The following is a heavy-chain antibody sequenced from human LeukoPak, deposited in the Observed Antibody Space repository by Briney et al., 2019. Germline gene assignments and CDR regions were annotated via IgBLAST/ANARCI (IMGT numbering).Heavy chain of an antibody. J-gene: IGHJ4*02. Sequence: PGVSLRLSCAGSGFIFSDYYMSWIRQAPGKGLEWVSHISGSGTKVYYGDSVKGRFTISRDNAKKSLYLQMNSLRAEDTAVYYCATEGRHSGSGSYYDYWGQGTLVTVSS. CDR2: ISGSGTKV. D-gene: IGHD3-10*01. V-gene: IGHV3-11*01. CDR1: GFIFSDYY. CDR3: ATEGRHSGSGSYYDY.